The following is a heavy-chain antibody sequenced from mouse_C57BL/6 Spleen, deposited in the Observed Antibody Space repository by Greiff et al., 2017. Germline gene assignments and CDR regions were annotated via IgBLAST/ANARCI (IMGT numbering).Heavy chain of an antibody. CDR1: GFTFSDYG. J-gene: IGHJ2*01. Sequence: EVKLQESGGGLVKPGGSLKLSCAASGFTFSDYGMHWVRQAPEKGLEWVAYISSGSSTIYYADTVKGRFTISRDNAKNTLFLQMTSLRSEDTAMYYCARGAGTGTDYWGQGTTLTVSS. D-gene: IGHD3-3*01. CDR3: ARGAGTGTDY. CDR2: ISSGSSTI. V-gene: IGHV5-17*01.